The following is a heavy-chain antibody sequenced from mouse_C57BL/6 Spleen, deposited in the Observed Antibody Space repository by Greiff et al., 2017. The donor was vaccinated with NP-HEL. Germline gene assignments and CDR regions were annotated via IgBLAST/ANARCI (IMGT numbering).Heavy chain of an antibody. CDR2: IDPETGGT. J-gene: IGHJ4*01. V-gene: IGHV1-15*01. Sequence: QVQLKQSGAELVRPGASVTLSCKASGYTFTDYEMHWVKQTPVHGLEWIGAIDPETGGTAYNQKFKGKAILTADKSSSTAYMELRSLTSEDSAVYYCTKLWGYYAMDYWGQGTSVTVSS. D-gene: IGHD1-1*02. CDR1: GYTFTDYE. CDR3: TKLWGYYAMDY.